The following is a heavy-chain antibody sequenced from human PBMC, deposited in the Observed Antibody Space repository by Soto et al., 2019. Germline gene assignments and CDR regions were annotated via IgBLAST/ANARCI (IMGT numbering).Heavy chain of an antibody. CDR3: ARDRSGSYFDY. CDR1: GFTFSSYS. V-gene: IGHV3-21*01. Sequence: LRLSCAASGFTFSSYSMNWVRQAPGKGLEWVSSISSSSSYIYYADSVKGRFTISRDNAKNSLYLQMNSLRAEDTAVYYCARDRSGSYFDYWGQGTLVTVSS. CDR2: ISSSSSYI. D-gene: IGHD1-26*01. J-gene: IGHJ4*02.